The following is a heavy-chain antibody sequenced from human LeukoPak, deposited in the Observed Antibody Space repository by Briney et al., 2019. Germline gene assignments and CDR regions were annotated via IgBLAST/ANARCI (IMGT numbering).Heavy chain of an antibody. Sequence: GASVKVSCKASGYTFTGYYMHWVRQAPGQGLEWMGWINPNSGGTNYAQKFQGRVTITTDESTSTAYMELSSLRSEDTAVYYCARGYCSGGSCYFRNWGQGTLVTVSS. J-gene: IGHJ4*02. CDR3: ARGYCSGGSCYFRN. D-gene: IGHD2-15*01. CDR2: INPNSGGT. V-gene: IGHV1-2*02. CDR1: GYTFTGYY.